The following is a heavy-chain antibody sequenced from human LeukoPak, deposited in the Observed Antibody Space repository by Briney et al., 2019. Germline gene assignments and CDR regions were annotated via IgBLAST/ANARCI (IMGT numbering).Heavy chain of an antibody. CDR2: ISSSGSTI. CDR1: EFTFSDYY. CDR3: AELGITMIGGV. J-gene: IGHJ6*04. D-gene: IGHD3-10*02. Sequence: GGSLRLSCAASEFTFSDYYMSWIRQAPGKGLEWVSYISSSGSTIYYADSVKGRFTISRDNVKNSLYLQMNSLRAEDTAIYYCAELGITMIGGVWGKGTTVTISS. V-gene: IGHV3-11*04.